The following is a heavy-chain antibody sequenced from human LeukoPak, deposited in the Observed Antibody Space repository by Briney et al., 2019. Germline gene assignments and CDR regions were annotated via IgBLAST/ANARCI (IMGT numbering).Heavy chain of an antibody. Sequence: PSETLSLTYLVSGGSISTNNWWSWVRQSPGKGLEWIGEMYHSGNTNYNPSLKSRVTISVDTSKNQFSLKLTSVTAADTAVYYCARRLRFVGVWFDPWGQGTLVTVSS. V-gene: IGHV4-4*02. CDR2: MYHSGNT. D-gene: IGHD3-10*01. CDR1: GGSISTNNW. J-gene: IGHJ5*02. CDR3: ARRLRFVGVWFDP.